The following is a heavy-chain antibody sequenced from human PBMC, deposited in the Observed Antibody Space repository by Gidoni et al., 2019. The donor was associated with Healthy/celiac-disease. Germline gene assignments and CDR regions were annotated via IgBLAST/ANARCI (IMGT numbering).Heavy chain of an antibody. CDR2: ISSSSSYI. CDR1: GFTFSSYS. D-gene: IGHD6-6*01. V-gene: IGHV3-21*01. Sequence: EVQLVESGGGLVKPGGSLRLSCAASGFTFSSYSMNWVRQAPGKGLEWVSSISSSSSYIYYADSVKGLFTISRDNAKNSLYLQMNSLRAEDTAVYYCARDLRSSSPQGGYWGQGTLVTVSS. CDR3: ARDLRSSSPQGGY. J-gene: IGHJ4*02.